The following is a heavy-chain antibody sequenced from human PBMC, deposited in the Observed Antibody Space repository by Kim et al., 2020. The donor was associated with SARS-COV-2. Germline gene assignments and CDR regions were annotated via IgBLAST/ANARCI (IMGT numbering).Heavy chain of an antibody. V-gene: IGHV4-4*07. CDR3: ARDASLRSPYYYYGMDV. CDR2: IYTSGST. CDR1: GGSISSYY. D-gene: IGHD3-3*01. J-gene: IGHJ6*02. Sequence: SETLSLTCTVSGGSISSYYWSWIRQPAGKGLEWIGRIYTSGSTNYNPSLKSRVTMSVDTSKNQFSLKLSSVTAADTAVYYCARDASLRSPYYYYGMDVWGQGTTVTISS.